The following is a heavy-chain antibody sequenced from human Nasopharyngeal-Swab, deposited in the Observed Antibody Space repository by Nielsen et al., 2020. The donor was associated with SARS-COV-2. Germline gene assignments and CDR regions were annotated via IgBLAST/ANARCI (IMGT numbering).Heavy chain of an antibody. CDR1: GFTFSSYS. V-gene: IGHV3-21*01. D-gene: IGHD6-13*01. Sequence: GESLKISCAASGFTFSSYSMNWVRQAPGKGPEWVSSISSSSSYIYYADSVKGRFTISRDNAKNSLYLQMNSLRAEDTAVYYCARDRRSSWYSGSAFDIWGQGTMVTVSS. J-gene: IGHJ3*02. CDR3: ARDRRSSWYSGSAFDI. CDR2: ISSSSSYI.